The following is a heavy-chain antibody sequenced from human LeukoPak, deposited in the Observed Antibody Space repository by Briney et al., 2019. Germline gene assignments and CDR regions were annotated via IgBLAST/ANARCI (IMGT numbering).Heavy chain of an antibody. CDR1: GCSFTSYW. D-gene: IGHD2-2*01. V-gene: IGHV5-51*01. CDR2: IYPGDSDT. J-gene: IGHJ4*02. Sequence: GEPLRLSCKGSGCSFTSYWIDWVRQIPGKGLEWMGSIYPGDSDTRHSPSFQAKLTISTDMYITTAYLQWSSLKASDTAMYYCARGRLDCSSTSCYYYFDYWGQGTLVTVSS. CDR3: ARGRLDCSSTSCYYYFDY.